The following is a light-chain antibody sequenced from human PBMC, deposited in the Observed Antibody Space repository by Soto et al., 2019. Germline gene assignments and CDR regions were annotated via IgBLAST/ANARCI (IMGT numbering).Light chain of an antibody. Sequence: DIQMTQSPSTLSASVGDRVTITCRASQSIRSLLAWYQQKPGKAPKVLIYDASSLGSGVPSRFSGSGSGTEFTLTISSLQPDDFATYFCQQYQTYSTFGQGTRPEIK. J-gene: IGKJ5*01. CDR1: QSIRSL. CDR3: QQYQTYST. V-gene: IGKV1-5*01. CDR2: DAS.